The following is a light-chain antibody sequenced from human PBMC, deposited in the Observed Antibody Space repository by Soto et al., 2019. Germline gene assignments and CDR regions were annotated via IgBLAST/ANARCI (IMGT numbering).Light chain of an antibody. Sequence: QAVVTQPASVSGSPGQSITISCTGTSSDVGAYNYVSWYQQHPGKAPKLMIYEVSNRPSGVSNRFSGSKSGNTASLTISGLQAEDEADYYCSSYTRSSTYVFGTGTKLTVL. V-gene: IGLV2-14*01. CDR1: SSDVGAYNY. J-gene: IGLJ1*01. CDR2: EVS. CDR3: SSYTRSSTYV.